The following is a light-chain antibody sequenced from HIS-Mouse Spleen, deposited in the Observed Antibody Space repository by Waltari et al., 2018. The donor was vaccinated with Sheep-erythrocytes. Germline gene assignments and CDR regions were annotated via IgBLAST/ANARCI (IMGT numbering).Light chain of an antibody. J-gene: IGKJ3*01. CDR1: QSVSSSY. CDR2: GAS. CDR3: QQYGSSRQQTFT. V-gene: IGKV3-20*01. Sequence: EIVLTQSPGTLSLSPGERATLSCRASQSVSSSYLAWYQQKPGQAPRLLIYGASSRATGIPDRFSGRGSGTDLTLTISQLAPEDFAGYYCQQYGSSRQQTFTFGPGTKVDIK.